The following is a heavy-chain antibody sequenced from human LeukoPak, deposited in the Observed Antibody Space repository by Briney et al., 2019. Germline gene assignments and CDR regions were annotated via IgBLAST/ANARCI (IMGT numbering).Heavy chain of an antibody. CDR1: GFTVSSNY. V-gene: IGHV3-53*01. J-gene: IGHJ5*02. Sequence: GGSLRLSCAASGFTVSSNYMSWVRQAPGKGLEWVSVIYSGGSTYYADSVKGRFTISRDNSKNTLYLQMNSLRAEDTAVYYCARGFREYSGSPWGQGTLVTVSS. CDR2: IYSGGST. CDR3: ARGFREYSGSP. D-gene: IGHD1-26*01.